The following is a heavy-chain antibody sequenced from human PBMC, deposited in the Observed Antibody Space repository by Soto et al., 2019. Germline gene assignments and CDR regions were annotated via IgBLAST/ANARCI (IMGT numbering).Heavy chain of an antibody. Sequence: GGSLRLSCAASGFSLSDYYMSWIRQAPGEGLEWVSYISSSGSTTHYADSVKGRFAISKDNAKNSVYLQMNSLRAEDTAVYYCARVRGDSSGSYYFDYWGQGTLVTVSS. V-gene: IGHV3-11*01. D-gene: IGHD3-22*01. CDR2: ISSSGSTT. CDR1: GFSLSDYY. J-gene: IGHJ4*02. CDR3: ARVRGDSSGSYYFDY.